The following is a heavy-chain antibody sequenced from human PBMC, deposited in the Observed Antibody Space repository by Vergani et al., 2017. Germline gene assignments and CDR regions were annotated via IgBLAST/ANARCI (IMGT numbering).Heavy chain of an antibody. CDR2: ISSSSSYI. CDR1: GFTFSSYS. CDR3: ARDYPKWELQGXFDY. J-gene: IGHJ4*02. D-gene: IGHD1-26*01. V-gene: IGHV3-21*01. Sequence: EVQLVESGGGLVKPGGSLRLSCAASGFTFSSYSMNWVRQAPGKGLEWVSSISSSSSYIYYADSVKGRFTISRDNAKNSLYLQMNSLRAEDTAVYYCARDYPKWELQGXFDYWGQGTLVTVSS.